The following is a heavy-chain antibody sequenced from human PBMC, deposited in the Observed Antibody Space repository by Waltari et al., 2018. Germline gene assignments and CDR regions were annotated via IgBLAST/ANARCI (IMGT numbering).Heavy chain of an antibody. Sequence: QVQLQQWGAGLLTPSETLSLTCAVYGGSFSGYYWSWLRQPPVKGLEWIGEINHSGSTNYNPSLKSRVTISVDTSKNQFSLKLSSVTAADTAVYYCVSKAPSSSSWLSNWYFDLWGRGTLVTVSS. CDR1: GGSFSGYY. D-gene: IGHD6-6*01. CDR2: INHSGST. V-gene: IGHV4-34*01. J-gene: IGHJ2*01. CDR3: VSKAPSSSSWLSNWYFDL.